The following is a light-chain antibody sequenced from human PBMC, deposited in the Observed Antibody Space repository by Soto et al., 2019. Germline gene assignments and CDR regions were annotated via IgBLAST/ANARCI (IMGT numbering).Light chain of an antibody. Sequence: DIQMTQSPSSLSASVGDRVTITCRASQSISSYLNWYQQKPGKAPKLLIYAASSMQSGVPSRFSGSGSGTDFTLPISSLQPDDFGTYHCQQSYSTPPTFGGGTKVEIK. CDR1: QSISSY. V-gene: IGKV1-39*01. J-gene: IGKJ4*01. CDR2: AAS. CDR3: QQSYSTPPT.